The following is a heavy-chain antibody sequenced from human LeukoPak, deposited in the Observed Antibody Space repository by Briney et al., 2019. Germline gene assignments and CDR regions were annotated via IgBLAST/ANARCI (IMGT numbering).Heavy chain of an antibody. V-gene: IGHV3-23*01. J-gene: IGHJ3*02. Sequence: GGSLRLSCAASGFTFSNFAMNWVPQAPQKGLECVSSIRGGGANPHYADSVKGRFTISRDNSKNTLYMEMDSLREEDTGVYYCGKCFCKFGNDACDRWLRGRIVSDSS. CDR2: IRGGGANP. CDR1: GFTFSNFA. D-gene: IGHD4-23*01. CDR3: GKCFCKFGNDACDR.